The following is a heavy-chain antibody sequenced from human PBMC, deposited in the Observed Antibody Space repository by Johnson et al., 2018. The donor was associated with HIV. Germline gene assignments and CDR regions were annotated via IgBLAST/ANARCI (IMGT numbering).Heavy chain of an antibody. CDR3: VRDPGWGALDI. CDR1: GFSFSSTW. Sequence: VQLVESGGGLVQPGRSLRLSCAASGFSFSSTWMTWVRQAPGKGLEWVAFINADGSAKTYMDSARGRFTISRDNAENSLFLQIHSLRAEDTAVYYCVRDPGWGALDIWGHGTMVTVSS. J-gene: IGHJ3*02. CDR2: INADGSAK. V-gene: IGHV3-7*05. D-gene: IGHD1-26*01.